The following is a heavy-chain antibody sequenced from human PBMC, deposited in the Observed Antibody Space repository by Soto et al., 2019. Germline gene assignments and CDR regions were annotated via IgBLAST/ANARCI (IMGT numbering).Heavy chain of an antibody. CDR2: IGRSGYNT. J-gene: IGHJ6*02. Sequence: EVQLLESGGGLVQPGGSLRLSCADSALTFNTSAMSWVRQAPGKGLEWVSAIGRSGYNTYYADSVKGRFTISRDNSKKMLHLQMNSLRAEDTAVYYCAENNWNGENYVMDVWGRGTTVTVSS. CDR1: ALTFNTSA. V-gene: IGHV3-23*01. D-gene: IGHD1-20*01. CDR3: AENNWNGENYVMDV.